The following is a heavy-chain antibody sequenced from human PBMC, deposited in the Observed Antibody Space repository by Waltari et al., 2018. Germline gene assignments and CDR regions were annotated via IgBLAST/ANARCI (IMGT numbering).Heavy chain of an antibody. D-gene: IGHD6-13*01. CDR3: ARVRLRRGAAAGSNWFDP. CDR1: GGSFSGYY. V-gene: IGHV4-34*01. Sequence: QVQLQQWGAGLLKPSETLSLTCAVYGGSFSGYYWSWIRQPPGKGLEWIGEINHSGSTNYNPSLKSRVTISVDTSKNQFSLKLSSVTAADTAVYYCARVRLRRGAAAGSNWFDPWGQGTLVTVSS. CDR2: INHSGST. J-gene: IGHJ5*02.